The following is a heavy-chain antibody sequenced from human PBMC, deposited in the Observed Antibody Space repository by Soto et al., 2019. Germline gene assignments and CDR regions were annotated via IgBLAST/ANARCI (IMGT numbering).Heavy chain of an antibody. J-gene: IGHJ4*02. CDR3: ARAVSWSSGLDY. CDR2: IIPLFGTA. D-gene: IGHD6-19*01. V-gene: IGHV1-69*12. Sequence: QVQLVQSGAEVKKPGSSVKVSCKASGGTFSSYAISWVRQAPGQGLEWMGGIIPLFGTANYAQKFQGRVTIYAEQYTSTDYMGLSSLRSEDTAVYYCARAVSWSSGLDYWGQGTLVTVSS. CDR1: GGTFSSYA.